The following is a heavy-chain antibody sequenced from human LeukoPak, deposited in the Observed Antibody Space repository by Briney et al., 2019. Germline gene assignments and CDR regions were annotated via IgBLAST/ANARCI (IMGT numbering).Heavy chain of an antibody. D-gene: IGHD3-22*01. CDR2: IYHSGST. J-gene: IGHJ3*02. Sequence: SETLSLTCAVSGYSISSGYYWGWIRKPPGKGLEWIGSIYHSGSTYYNPSLKSRVTISVDTSKNQFSLKLRSVTAADTAVYYCARRYYYESGGYSDAFDIWGQGTMVTVSS. V-gene: IGHV4-38-2*01. CDR3: ARRYYYESGGYSDAFDI. CDR1: GYSISSGYY.